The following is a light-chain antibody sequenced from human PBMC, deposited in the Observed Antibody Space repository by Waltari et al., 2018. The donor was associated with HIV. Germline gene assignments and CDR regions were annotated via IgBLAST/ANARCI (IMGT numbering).Light chain of an antibody. CDR1: QGISSY. J-gene: IGKJ2*01. CDR2: SAS. CDR3: HQLNSYPPYT. V-gene: IGKV1-9*01. Sequence: DIQLIQSPSFLSASVGDRVTITCRASQGISSYLAWYQQKPGKAPKLLLYSASTLQSGVPSRFSGSGSGTEFSLTISSLQPEDFATYYCHQLNSYPPYTFGQGTKLEIK.